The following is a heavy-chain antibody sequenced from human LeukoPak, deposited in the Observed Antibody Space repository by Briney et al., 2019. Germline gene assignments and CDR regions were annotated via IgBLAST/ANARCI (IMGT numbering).Heavy chain of an antibody. J-gene: IGHJ4*02. D-gene: IGHD3-22*01. CDR2: ISYDGSKK. CDR1: GFTFSSYA. CDR3: ARDGRNSSRYYYPDD. V-gene: IGHV3-30*04. Sequence: GRSLRLSCAASGFTFSSYAMHWVRQAPGKGLEWGAVISYDGSKKYYADSVKGRFTISRDNSKNTLYLQMNSLRAEDTAVYYCARDGRNSSRYYYPDDWGQGTLVTVSS.